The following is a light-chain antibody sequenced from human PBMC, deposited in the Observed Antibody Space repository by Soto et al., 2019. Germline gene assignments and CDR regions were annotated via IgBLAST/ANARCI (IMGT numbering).Light chain of an antibody. V-gene: IGKV3-15*01. CDR1: QSVNND. J-gene: IGKJ4*01. CDR3: QQYNNRPLT. Sequence: EPVMTQSPATLSASPGESATLSCRACQSVNNDLAWYQQIPGQAPRLLIYSASTGATGGPARFSGSGSGTEFTRTISSLQSEDFANYYFQQYNNRPLTFGGGTKVEI. CDR2: SAS.